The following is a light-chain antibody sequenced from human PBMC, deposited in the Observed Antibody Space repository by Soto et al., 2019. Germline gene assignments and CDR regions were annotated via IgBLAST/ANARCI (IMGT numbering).Light chain of an antibody. CDR1: SSDVGGYHY. CDR2: DVS. V-gene: IGLV2-14*01. J-gene: IGLJ2*01. Sequence: QSALTQPASVSGSPGQSITISCTGTSSDVGGYHYVSWYQQHPGKAPKLMIYDVSNRPSGVSDRFSGSKSGNTASLTISGLQAEDEDDNYCSSYTSNSTVVFVGGTKLTVL. CDR3: SSYTSNSTVV.